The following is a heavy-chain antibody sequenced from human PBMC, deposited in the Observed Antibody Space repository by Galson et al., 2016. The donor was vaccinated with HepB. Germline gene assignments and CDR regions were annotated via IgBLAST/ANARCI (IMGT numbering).Heavy chain of an antibody. V-gene: IGHV5-51*01. D-gene: IGHD3/OR15-3a*01. CDR3: ARQVPNNRDWYSSWDNDAFDI. CDR1: GYTFTNRW. Sequence: QSGAEVKKPGESLKISCKAFGYTFTNRWIGWVRQMPGKSLEWKRIISPRDATTRYSESFQGHVSISADKSISTAYLQWRSLKASDTATYYCARQVPNNRDWYSSWDNDAFDIWGQGTRVSVS. J-gene: IGHJ3*02. CDR2: ISPRDATT.